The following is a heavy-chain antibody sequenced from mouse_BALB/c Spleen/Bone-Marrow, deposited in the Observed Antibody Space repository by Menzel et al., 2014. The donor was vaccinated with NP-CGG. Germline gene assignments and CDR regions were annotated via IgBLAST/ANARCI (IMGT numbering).Heavy chain of an antibody. Sequence: EVQLQESGPNLVKPGASVKISCKASGYSLTGYYMHWVKQSHGKSLEWIGRVNPNNDGTTYTQKFKGKAILTVDNSSSTAYMELRSLTSEDSAVYYCATRFITTAGYWGQGTTLTVSS. D-gene: IGHD1-2*01. CDR3: ATRFITTAGY. J-gene: IGHJ2*01. CDR1: GYSLTGYY. CDR2: VNPNNDGT. V-gene: IGHV1-18*01.